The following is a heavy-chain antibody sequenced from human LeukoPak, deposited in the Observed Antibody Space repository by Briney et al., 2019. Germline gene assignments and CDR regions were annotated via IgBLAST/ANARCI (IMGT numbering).Heavy chain of an antibody. Sequence: GGSLRLSCAASGFTFDDYAMHWVRQAPGKGLEWVSGISWNSGSIGYADSVKGRFTISRDNAKNSLYLQMNSLRVEDTALYYCAKDLYDSSGYYLDYWGQGTLVTVSS. J-gene: IGHJ4*02. CDR2: ISWNSGSI. D-gene: IGHD3-22*01. CDR1: GFTFDDYA. CDR3: AKDLYDSSGYYLDY. V-gene: IGHV3-9*01.